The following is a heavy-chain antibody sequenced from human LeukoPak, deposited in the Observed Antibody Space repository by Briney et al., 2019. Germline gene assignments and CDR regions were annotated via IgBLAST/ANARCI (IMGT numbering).Heavy chain of an antibody. Sequence: GASVKVSCKASGYTFTSYDINWVRQATGQGLEWMGWMNPNSGNTGYAQKFQGRVTITRNTSISTAYMELSSLRSEDTAVYYFARGVYYCSSTSCYMWYFDYWGQGTLVTVSS. CDR1: GYTFTSYD. V-gene: IGHV1-8*03. J-gene: IGHJ4*02. D-gene: IGHD2-2*02. CDR2: MNPNSGNT. CDR3: ARGVYYCSSTSCYMWYFDY.